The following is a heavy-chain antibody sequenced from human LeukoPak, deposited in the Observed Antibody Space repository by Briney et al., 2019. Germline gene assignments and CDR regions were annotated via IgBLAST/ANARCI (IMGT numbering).Heavy chain of an antibody. D-gene: IGHD4-11*01. CDR2: IYYSGST. CDR1: GGSISSGGYY. CDR3: ARVVSNYDLSFDY. Sequence: SQTLSLTCTVSGGSISSGGYYWSWIRQHPGKGLEWIGYIYYSGSTYYNPSLKGRVTISVDTSKNQFSLKLSSVTAADTAVYYCARVVSNYDLSFDYWGQGTLVTVSS. J-gene: IGHJ4*02. V-gene: IGHV4-31*03.